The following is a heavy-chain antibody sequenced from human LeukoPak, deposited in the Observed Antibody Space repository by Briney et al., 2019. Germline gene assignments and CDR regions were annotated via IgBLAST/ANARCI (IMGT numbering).Heavy chain of an antibody. D-gene: IGHD1-1*01. CDR1: GYTLTELS. V-gene: IGHV1-46*01. Sequence: ASVKVSCKVSGYTLTELSMHWVRQAPGKGLEWMGIINPSGGSTSYAQKFQGRVTMTRDTSTSTVYMELSSLRSEDTAVYYCARVGTYNDYWGQGTLVTVSS. J-gene: IGHJ4*02. CDR2: INPSGGST. CDR3: ARVGTYNDY.